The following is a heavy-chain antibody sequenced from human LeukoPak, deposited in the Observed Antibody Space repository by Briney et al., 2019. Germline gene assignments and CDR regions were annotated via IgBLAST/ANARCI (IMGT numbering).Heavy chain of an antibody. CDR3: ARSGNYDC. CDR1: GFTLSSYE. CDR2: ISSTSSTI. J-gene: IGHJ4*02. D-gene: IGHD1-1*01. Sequence: GGSLRLSCAVSGFTLSSYEMKWVRQAPGKGLEWVSYISSTSSTIYYADSVKGRFTISRDNAKNSLYLQMNSLRDEDTALYYCARSGNYDCWGQGTLVTVSS. V-gene: IGHV3-48*02.